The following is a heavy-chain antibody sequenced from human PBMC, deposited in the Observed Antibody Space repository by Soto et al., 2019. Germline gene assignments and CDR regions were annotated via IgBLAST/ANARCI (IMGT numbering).Heavy chain of an antibody. V-gene: IGHV1-46*01. CDR2: INPSGDST. Sequence: ASVKVSCKGAGYTFSSYYMHWVRQAPGQGLEWMGIINPSGDSTSYAQEFQGRVTMTRETSTSTLYMELSSLRSEDTAVYYCARATRSGSPHFDHWGQGTLVTVSS. J-gene: IGHJ4*02. CDR1: GYTFSSYY. D-gene: IGHD5-12*01. CDR3: ARATRSGSPHFDH.